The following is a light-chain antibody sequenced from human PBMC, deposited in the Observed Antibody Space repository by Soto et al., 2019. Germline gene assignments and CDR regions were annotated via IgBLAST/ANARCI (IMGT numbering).Light chain of an antibody. CDR3: SSYTSSSTLV. V-gene: IGLV2-14*01. CDR1: SSDVGGYNY. CDR2: EVS. J-gene: IGLJ2*01. Sequence: SALTQPASVSGSPGQSITISCTGTSSDVGGYNYVSWYQQHPGKAPKLMIYEVSNRPSGVSNRFSGSKSGNTASLTISGLQAEDEADYYCSSYTSSSTLVFGGGTKGTVL.